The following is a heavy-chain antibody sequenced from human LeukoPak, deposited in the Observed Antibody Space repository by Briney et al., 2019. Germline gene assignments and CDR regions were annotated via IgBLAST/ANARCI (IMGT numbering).Heavy chain of an antibody. V-gene: IGHV3-30*18. CDR1: GFTFSSYG. CDR2: ISYDGSNK. J-gene: IGHJ6*03. Sequence: GRSLRLSCAASGFTFSSYGMHWVRQAPGKGLEWVAVISYDGSNKYYADSVKGRFTISRDNSKNTLYLQMNSLRAEDTAVYHCAKGGRLGWDYYYYMDVWGKGTTVTVSS. CDR3: AKGGRLGWDYYYYMDV. D-gene: IGHD3-16*01.